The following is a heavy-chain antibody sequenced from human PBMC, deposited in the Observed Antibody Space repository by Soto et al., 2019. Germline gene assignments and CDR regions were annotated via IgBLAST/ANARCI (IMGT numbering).Heavy chain of an antibody. CDR1: VDSITTYY. J-gene: IGHJ6*02. Sequence: SETLSLTCTVSVDSITTYYWNWIRQPAGKGLEWIGRIDASGNTNYNPSLNSRVTLSVDTFKKQFSLKLTSVTAADTAVYYCARFSNNWFQTEGMDVWGQGTTVTVYS. CDR3: ARFSNNWFQTEGMDV. D-gene: IGHD1-1*01. CDR2: IDASGNT. V-gene: IGHV4-4*07.